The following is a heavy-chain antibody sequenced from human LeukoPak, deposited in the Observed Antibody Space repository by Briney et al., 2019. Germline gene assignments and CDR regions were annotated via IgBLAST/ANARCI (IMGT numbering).Heavy chain of an antibody. D-gene: IGHD3-22*01. CDR1: GFTFSSYA. V-gene: IGHV3-23*01. J-gene: IGHJ3*02. Sequence: PGGSLRLSCAASGFTFSSYAMSWVRQAPGKGLEWVSAISGSGGSTYYADSVKGRFTISRDNSKNTLYLQMNSLRAEDTAVYYCARDPTYYYDSSGYPPGDAFDIWGQGTMVTVSS. CDR3: ARDPTYYYDSSGYPPGDAFDI. CDR2: ISGSGGST.